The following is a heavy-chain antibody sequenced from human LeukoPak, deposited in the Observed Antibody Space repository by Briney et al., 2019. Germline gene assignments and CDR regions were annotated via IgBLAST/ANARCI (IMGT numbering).Heavy chain of an antibody. Sequence: PGRSLRLSCAASGFTFSNYAMSWVRQAPGKGLEWVSVISNSGVSTYYADSVKGRFTISRDNSKNTLYLQMNSLRAEDTAVYYCAKDGALWFAEYWGQGTLVTVS. CDR2: ISNSGVST. V-gene: IGHV3-23*01. CDR3: AKDGALWFAEY. D-gene: IGHD3-10*01. CDR1: GFTFSNYA. J-gene: IGHJ4*02.